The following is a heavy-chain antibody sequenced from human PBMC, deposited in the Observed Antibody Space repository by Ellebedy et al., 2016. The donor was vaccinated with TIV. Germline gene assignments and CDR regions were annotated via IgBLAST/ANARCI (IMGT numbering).Heavy chain of an antibody. CDR3: AKDADVEYSGGWFDP. V-gene: IGHV3-30-3*01. CDR2: ISYDGSKK. D-gene: IGHD6-6*01. CDR1: GFTFSSYA. J-gene: IGHJ5*02. Sequence: GGSLRLSXAASGFTFSSYAMHWVRQAPGKGLEWVAVISYDGSKKYYADSVKGRFTISRDNSKNTLYLQMNSLRAEDTAVYYCAKDADVEYSGGWFDPWGQGTLVTVSS.